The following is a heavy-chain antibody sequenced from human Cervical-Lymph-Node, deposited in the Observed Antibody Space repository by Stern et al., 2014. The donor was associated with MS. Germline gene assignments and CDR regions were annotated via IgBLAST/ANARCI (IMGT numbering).Heavy chain of an antibody. CDR1: GFTFSSYS. Sequence: VQLVESGGGLVKPGGSLRVSCAASGFTFSSYSMNWVRQAPGKGLEWVASISSGCSNINYADSLKGRITITTDNAENSPYLPMNSLRAEDTAVYYCARGRGGNYRYYFDYWGQGTLVTVSS. CDR2: ISSGCSNI. D-gene: IGHD4-23*01. V-gene: IGHV3-21*01. J-gene: IGHJ4*02. CDR3: ARGRGGNYRYYFDY.